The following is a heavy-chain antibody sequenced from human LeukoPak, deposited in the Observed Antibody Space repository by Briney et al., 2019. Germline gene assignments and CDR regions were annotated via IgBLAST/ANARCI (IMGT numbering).Heavy chain of an antibody. Sequence: GGSLRLSCAASGFTFSSYWMHWVRQAPGKGLEWVSGINWNGGSTGYADSVKGRFTISRDNAKNSLYLQMNSLRAEDTALYYCARGKNYHYYYYYMDVWGKGTTVTVSS. CDR3: ARGKNYHYYYYYMDV. CDR1: GFTFSSYW. V-gene: IGHV3-20*04. CDR2: INWNGGST. D-gene: IGHD1-7*01. J-gene: IGHJ6*03.